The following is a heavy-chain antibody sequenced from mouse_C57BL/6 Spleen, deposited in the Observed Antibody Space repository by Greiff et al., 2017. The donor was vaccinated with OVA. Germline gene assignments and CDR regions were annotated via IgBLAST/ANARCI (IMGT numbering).Heavy chain of an antibody. Sequence: EVQLVESGPGMVKPSQSLSLTCTVTGYSITSGYDWHWIRHFPGNKLEWMGYISYSGSTNYNPSLKSRISITHDTSKNHFFLKLNSVTTEDTATYYCARGTTVVYFDYWGQGTTLTVSS. CDR3: ARGTTVVYFDY. D-gene: IGHD1-1*01. CDR2: ISYSGST. J-gene: IGHJ2*01. V-gene: IGHV3-1*01. CDR1: GYSITSGYD.